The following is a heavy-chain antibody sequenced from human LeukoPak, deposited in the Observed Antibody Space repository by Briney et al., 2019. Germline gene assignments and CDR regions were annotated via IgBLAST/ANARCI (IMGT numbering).Heavy chain of an antibody. CDR3: ARDEYYYDSSGYIHWFDP. Sequence: GGSLRLSCAASGFTFSSYGMHWVRQAPGKGLEWVAVILSDGSKEFYTDSVKGRFTISRDNAKNSLYLQMNSLRAEDTAVYYCARDEYYYDSSGYIHWFDPWGQGTLVTVSS. J-gene: IGHJ5*02. CDR1: GFTFSSYG. CDR2: ILSDGSKE. D-gene: IGHD3-22*01. V-gene: IGHV3-33*01.